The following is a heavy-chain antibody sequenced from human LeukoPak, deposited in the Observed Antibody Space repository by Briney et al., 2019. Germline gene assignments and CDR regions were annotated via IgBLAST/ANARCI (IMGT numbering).Heavy chain of an antibody. CDR1: GGSISSYY. CDR3: ARSGSYGDYGSKNYYYYYYMDV. D-gene: IGHD4-17*01. Sequence: PSETLSLTCTVSGGSISSYYWSWIRQPPGKGLEWIGYIYYSGSTNYNPSLKSRVTISVDTSKNQFSLKLSSVTAADTAVYYCARSGSYGDYGSKNYYYYYYMDVWGKGTTVTVSS. CDR2: IYYSGST. J-gene: IGHJ6*03. V-gene: IGHV4-59*01.